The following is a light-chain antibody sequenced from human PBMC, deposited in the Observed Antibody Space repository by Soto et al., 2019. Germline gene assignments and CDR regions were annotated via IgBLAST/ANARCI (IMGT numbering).Light chain of an antibody. V-gene: IGKV3-20*01. CDR3: QQYGSLPTT. CDR2: GAS. J-gene: IGKJ3*01. CDR1: QSVISSY. Sequence: EIVLTQSPGTLSLSPGERATLSCRASQSVISSYLAWYQQKPGQAPRLLMYGASNRDTGIPDRFSGSGSGTDFTLTISRLEPEDFTIYYCQQYGSLPTTFGPGTKVEIK.